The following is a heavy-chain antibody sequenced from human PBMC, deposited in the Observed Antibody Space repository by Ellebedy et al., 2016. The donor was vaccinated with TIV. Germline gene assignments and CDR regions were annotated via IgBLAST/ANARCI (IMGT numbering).Heavy chain of an antibody. D-gene: IGHD3-22*01. CDR1: GGSISSYY. Sequence: SETLSLTCTVSGGSISSYYWSWIRQPPGKGLEWIGYIYYSGSTNYNPSLKSRVTISVDTSKNQLSLKLASVTAADTAAYYCARYLKFDSSGHGYYAMDVWGQGTTVTVSS. V-gene: IGHV4-59*08. CDR3: ARYLKFDSSGHGYYAMDV. CDR2: IYYSGST. J-gene: IGHJ6*02.